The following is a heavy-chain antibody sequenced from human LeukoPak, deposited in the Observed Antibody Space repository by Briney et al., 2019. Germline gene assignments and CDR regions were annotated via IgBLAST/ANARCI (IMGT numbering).Heavy chain of an antibody. CDR1: GGSIRSYY. CDR3: ARSLGITSLDY. CDR2: IYYSGSI. J-gene: IGHJ4*02. D-gene: IGHD1-14*01. V-gene: IGHV4-59*01. Sequence: SETLSLTCSVSGGSIRSYYWNWIRQSPGKGLEWIGYIYYSGSINYKPSFKSRVTMSVDTSKNQFSLKLHSVTAADTAMYYCARSLGITSLDYWGQGMLATVSS.